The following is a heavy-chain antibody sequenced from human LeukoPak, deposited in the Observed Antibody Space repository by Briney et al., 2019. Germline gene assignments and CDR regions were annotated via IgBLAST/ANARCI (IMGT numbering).Heavy chain of an antibody. CDR2: ILSGGST. J-gene: IGHJ5*02. CDR1: GFTFSSYA. D-gene: IGHD6-25*01. V-gene: IGHV3-23*01. CDR3: AKDMVAAANWFDP. Sequence: PGGSLRLSCAASGFTFSSYAINWVRQAPGKGLEWVSTILSGGSTYYADSVKGRFTVSRDNSKNTVYLRMNSLRAEDTAVYYCAKDMVAAANWFDPWGQGTLVTVSS.